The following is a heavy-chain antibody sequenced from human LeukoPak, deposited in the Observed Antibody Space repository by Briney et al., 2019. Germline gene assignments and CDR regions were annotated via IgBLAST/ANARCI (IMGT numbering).Heavy chain of an antibody. CDR3: ARDYGSGSYFGY. J-gene: IGHJ4*02. V-gene: IGHV4-34*01. D-gene: IGHD3-10*01. Sequence: SETLSLTCAVYGGSLSGYYWSWIRQPPGKGLEWIGEINHSGSTNYNPSLKSRVTISVDTSKNQFSLKLSSVTAADTAVYYCARDYGSGSYFGYWGQGTLVTVSS. CDR1: GGSLSGYY. CDR2: INHSGST.